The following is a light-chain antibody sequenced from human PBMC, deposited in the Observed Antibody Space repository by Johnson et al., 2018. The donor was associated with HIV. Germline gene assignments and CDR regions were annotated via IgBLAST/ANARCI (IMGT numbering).Light chain of an antibody. CDR3: GTWDSSLSVYV. CDR1: SSNIGNNY. J-gene: IGLJ1*01. Sequence: QSVLTQPPSVSAAPGQKVTISCSGSSSNIGNNYVSWYQQLPGTAPKLLIYENNKRPSGIPDRFSGSKSGTSATLGITGRPTGDEADYYCGTWDSSLSVYVLGTGTKVTVL. CDR2: ENN. V-gene: IGLV1-51*02.